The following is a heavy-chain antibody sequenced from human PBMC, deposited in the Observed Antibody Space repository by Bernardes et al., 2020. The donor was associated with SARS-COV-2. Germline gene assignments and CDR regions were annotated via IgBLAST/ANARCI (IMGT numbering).Heavy chain of an antibody. Sequence: ASVKVSCKTSGYTFSGYFIHWLRQAPGQGLEWMGWINPETRDTLSQQKFQGRVTLTWDASISTAYMELSGLTSDDTAIYFCARAEGLVLMVAAFDYWGQGSMVTVSS. V-gene: IGHV1-2*02. CDR3: ARAEGLVLMVAAFDY. D-gene: IGHD2-15*01. CDR2: INPETRDT. J-gene: IGHJ4*02. CDR1: GYTFSGYF.